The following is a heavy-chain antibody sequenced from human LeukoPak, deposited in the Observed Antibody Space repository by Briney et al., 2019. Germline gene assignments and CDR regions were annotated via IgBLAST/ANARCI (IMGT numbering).Heavy chain of an antibody. D-gene: IGHD2/OR15-2a*01. CDR1: GGSFSGYY. Sequence: SETLSLTCAVYGGSFSGYYWSWIRQPPGKGLEWIGEINHSGSTNYNPSLKSRVTISVDRSKNQFSLNLSSVTAADTAVYYCARASKSTTLSFDYWGQGTLVTVSS. V-gene: IGHV4-34*01. CDR2: INHSGST. J-gene: IGHJ4*02. CDR3: ARASKSTTLSFDY.